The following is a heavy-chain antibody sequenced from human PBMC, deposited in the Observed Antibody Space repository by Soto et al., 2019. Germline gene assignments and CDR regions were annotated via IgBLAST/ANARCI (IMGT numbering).Heavy chain of an antibody. CDR2: ISSNGGST. CDR1: GFTFSSYA. Sequence: GSLRLACSASGFTFSSYAMHWVRQAPGKGLEYVSAISSNGGSTYYADSVKGRFTISRDNSKNTLYLQMSSLRAEDTAVYYCVKSTGYSSRWYYFDYWGQGTLVTVSS. CDR3: VKSTGYSSRWYYFDY. J-gene: IGHJ4*02. V-gene: IGHV3-64D*06. D-gene: IGHD6-13*01.